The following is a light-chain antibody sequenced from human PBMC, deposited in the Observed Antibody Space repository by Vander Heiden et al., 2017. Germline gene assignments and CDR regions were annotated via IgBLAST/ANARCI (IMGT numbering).Light chain of an antibody. CDR3: QQRSNWPPLT. Sequence: PGERATLSCRASQSVSSYLAWYEQKPGQAPRLLIYDASNRATGIPARFSGSGSGTDFTLTISSLEPEDFAVYYCQQRSNWPPLTFGGGTKVEIK. CDR1: QSVSSY. J-gene: IGKJ4*01. V-gene: IGKV3-11*01. CDR2: DAS.